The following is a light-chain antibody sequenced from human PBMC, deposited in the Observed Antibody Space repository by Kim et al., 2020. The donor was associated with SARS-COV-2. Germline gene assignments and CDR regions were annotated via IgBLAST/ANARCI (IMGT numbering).Light chain of an antibody. J-gene: IGKJ2*01. CDR3: HLHVTSPYT. CDR1: QSISRTY. V-gene: IGKV3-20*01. Sequence: LSPAGTATLSCRASQSISRTYLAWYQHKPGQSPRLLIYGASSRATDIPDRFSGSGSGTDFTLTISRLDPEDFAVYYCHLHVTSPYTFGHGTRLEI. CDR2: GAS.